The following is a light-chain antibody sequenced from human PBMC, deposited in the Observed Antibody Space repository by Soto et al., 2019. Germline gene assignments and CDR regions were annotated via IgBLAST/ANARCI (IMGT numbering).Light chain of an antibody. J-gene: IGKJ1*01. Sequence: EIVMTQSPATLSVSPGERATLSCRASQSVSSNLAWYQQKPGQAPRLLIYGASTRATGIPARISGSGSGTEFTLTISSLQSEDFGLYYCQQYNNWLRTFGQGTKVEIK. CDR2: GAS. V-gene: IGKV3-15*01. CDR1: QSVSSN. CDR3: QQYNNWLRT.